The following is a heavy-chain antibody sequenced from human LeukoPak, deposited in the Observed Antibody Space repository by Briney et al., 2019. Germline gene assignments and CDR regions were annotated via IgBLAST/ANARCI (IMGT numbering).Heavy chain of an antibody. CDR1: GYTLTELS. CDR3: ATLYCSSTSCYYWFDP. Sequence: ASVTVSCTVSGYTLTELSMHWVRQAPGKGLEWMGGFDPEDGETIYAQKFQGRVTMTEDTSTDTAYMELSSLRSEDTAVYYCATLYCSSTSCYYWFDPWGQGTLVTVSS. D-gene: IGHD2-2*01. V-gene: IGHV1-24*01. J-gene: IGHJ5*02. CDR2: FDPEDGET.